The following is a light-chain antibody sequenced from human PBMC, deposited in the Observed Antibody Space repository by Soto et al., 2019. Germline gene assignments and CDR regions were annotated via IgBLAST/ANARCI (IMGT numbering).Light chain of an antibody. J-gene: IGLJ2*01. CDR3: SSYAGSNQAVV. Sequence: QSVLTQPPSASGSPRQSVTISCTGTSSDVGGYNYVSWYQQHPGKAPKLMIYEVTKRPSGVPDRFSGSKSGNTASLTVSGLQAEDEAVYYCSSYAGSNQAVVFGGGTKVTVL. CDR1: SSDVGGYNY. CDR2: EVT. V-gene: IGLV2-8*01.